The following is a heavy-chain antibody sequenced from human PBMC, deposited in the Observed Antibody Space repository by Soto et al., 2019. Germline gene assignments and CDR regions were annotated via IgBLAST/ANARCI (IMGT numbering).Heavy chain of an antibody. CDR2: ISSTGRTI. CDR3: ARSYSSGWEFDY. J-gene: IGHJ4*02. D-gene: IGHD6-19*01. CDR1: GFTFRNYY. Sequence: PGGSLRLSCGASGFTFRNYYMSWIRQPPGKGLDWVSYISSTGRTIYYADSVKGRFTVSRATAQNSLSLKLNSLRVEDPALYYCARSYSSGWEFDYWGQGT. V-gene: IGHV3-11*01.